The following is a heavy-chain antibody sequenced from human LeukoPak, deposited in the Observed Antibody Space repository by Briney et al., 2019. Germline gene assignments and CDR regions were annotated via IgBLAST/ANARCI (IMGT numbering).Heavy chain of an antibody. CDR2: THHSGNT. CDR3: ARWEVRLNAFEM. CDR1: GGSISSSSYY. D-gene: IGHD3-10*01. Sequence: SETLSLTCTVSGGSISSSSYYWGWIRQPPGKGLEWIDYTHHSGNTLYNPSLKSRVTTSVDTSKNQFSLSLSSVTAADTAVYYCARWEVRLNAFEMWGQGTMVTVSS. J-gene: IGHJ3*02. V-gene: IGHV4-61*05.